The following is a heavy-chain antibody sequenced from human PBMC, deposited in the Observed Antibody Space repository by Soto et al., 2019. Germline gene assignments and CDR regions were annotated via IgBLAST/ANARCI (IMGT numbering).Heavy chain of an antibody. CDR2: IVPMFGTS. D-gene: IGHD3-3*01. Sequence: QERLVQSGAEVRKPGSSVKVSCKVTGGTSTRYAINWVRQAPGQGLEWMGGIVPMFGTSKYAQKCQGRVTSTADTSTNIAYMELRSLRSEDTAVYYCNRGSEYDFWSGYLWGQGTLVSVSS. V-gene: IGHV1-69*06. CDR3: NRGSEYDFWSGYL. J-gene: IGHJ4*02. CDR1: GGTSTRYA.